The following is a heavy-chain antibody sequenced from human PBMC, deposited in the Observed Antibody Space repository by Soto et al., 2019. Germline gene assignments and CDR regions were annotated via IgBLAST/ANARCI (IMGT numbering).Heavy chain of an antibody. Sequence: QVQLLESGGGVVQPGRSLRLSCAVSGFTFNHYAYHWVRQAPGKGLEWVLVISYDGREIYYADPVKGRFTISRDSSNNMVYLYMNSLRPDDTAVYYCARDPVAVTGSFVDSWGQGTLVTVSS. D-gene: IGHD6-19*01. CDR3: ARDPVAVTGSFVDS. CDR1: GFTFNHYA. V-gene: IGHV3-30-3*01. J-gene: IGHJ4*02. CDR2: ISYDGREI.